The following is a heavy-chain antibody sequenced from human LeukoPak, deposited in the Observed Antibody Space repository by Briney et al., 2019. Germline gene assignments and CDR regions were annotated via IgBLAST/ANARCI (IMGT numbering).Heavy chain of an antibody. Sequence: SVKVSCKASGGTFSSYAISWVRQAPGQGLEWMGGIIPIFGTANYAQKFQGRVTITADKSTSTAYMELSSLRSEDTAVYYCARSRLDYGDKGDAFDIWGQGTMVTVSS. V-gene: IGHV1-69*06. CDR1: GGTFSSYA. D-gene: IGHD4/OR15-4a*01. J-gene: IGHJ3*02. CDR2: IIPIFGTA. CDR3: ARSRLDYGDKGDAFDI.